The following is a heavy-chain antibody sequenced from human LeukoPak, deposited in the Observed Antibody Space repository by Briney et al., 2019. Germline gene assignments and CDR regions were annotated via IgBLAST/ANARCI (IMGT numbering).Heavy chain of an antibody. CDR3: ARVGSYDGSAGIDY. CDR1: GGSISSSSYY. Sequence: SETLSLTCTVSGGSISSSSYYWSWIRQPPGKGLEWIGSIYYGGSTYYNPSLKSRVTISVDTSENQFSLKLSSVTAADTAVYYCARVGSYDGSAGIDYWGQGTLVTVSS. D-gene: IGHD3-22*01. J-gene: IGHJ4*02. V-gene: IGHV4-39*07. CDR2: IYYGGST.